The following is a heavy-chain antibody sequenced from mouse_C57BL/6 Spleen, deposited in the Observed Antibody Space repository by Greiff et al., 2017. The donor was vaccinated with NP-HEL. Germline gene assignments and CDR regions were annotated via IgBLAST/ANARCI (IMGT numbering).Heavy chain of an antibody. D-gene: IGHD1-1*01. CDR3: TGGSSLRFAY. CDR1: GYTFTDYE. Sequence: QVQLQQPGAELVKPGASVKLSCKASGYTFTDYEMHWVKQTPVHGLEWIGAIDPETGGTAYNQKFKGKAILTADKSSSTAYMELRSLTSEDSSVYYCTGGSSLRFAYWGQGTLVTVSA. CDR2: IDPETGGT. V-gene: IGHV1-15*01. J-gene: IGHJ3*01.